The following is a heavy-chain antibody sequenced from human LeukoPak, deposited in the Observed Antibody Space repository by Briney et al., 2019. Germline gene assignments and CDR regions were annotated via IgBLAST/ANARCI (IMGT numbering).Heavy chain of an antibody. Sequence: PSETLSLTCAVYGGSFSGYYWSWIRQPPGKGLEWIGEINHSGSTNYNPSLKSRVTISVDTSKNQFSLKLSSVTAADTAVYYCASRPTTRGQPSAENNWFDPWGQGTLVTVSS. CDR1: GGSFSGYY. CDR2: INHSGST. D-gene: IGHD4-11*01. V-gene: IGHV4-34*01. CDR3: ASRPTTRGQPSAENNWFDP. J-gene: IGHJ5*02.